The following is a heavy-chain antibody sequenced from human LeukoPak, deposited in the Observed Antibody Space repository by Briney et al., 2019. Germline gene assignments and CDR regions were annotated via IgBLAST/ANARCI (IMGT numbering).Heavy chain of an antibody. CDR1: GYTFTGNY. V-gene: IGHV1-2*02. J-gene: IGHJ5*02. D-gene: IGHD2-8*01. CDR2: INPNSGGT. CDR3: ARLHGVCT. Sequence: GASVKVSCKASGYTFTGNYMHWVRQAPGQGLEWMGWINPNSGGTNYAQKFQGRVTITRNTSISTAYMELSSLRSEDTAVYYCARLHGVCTWGQGTLVTVSS.